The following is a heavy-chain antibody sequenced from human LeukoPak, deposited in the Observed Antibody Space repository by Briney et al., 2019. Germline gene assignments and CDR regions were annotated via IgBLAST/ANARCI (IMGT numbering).Heavy chain of an antibody. Sequence: GGSLRLSCAASGFIFSSYAMIRVRQAPGNELEWVLSIGGGSGTTYYADSVKGRFTVSRDNSKNTLFLQMNSLTAEDTAIYYCTNPYSSGDYWGQGTLVTVSS. D-gene: IGHD5-12*01. CDR2: IGGGSGTT. V-gene: IGHV3-23*01. CDR1: GFIFSSYA. CDR3: TNPYSSGDY. J-gene: IGHJ4*02.